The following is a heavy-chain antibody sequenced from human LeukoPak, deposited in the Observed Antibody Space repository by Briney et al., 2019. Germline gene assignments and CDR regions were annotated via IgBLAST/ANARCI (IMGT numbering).Heavy chain of an antibody. Sequence: SETLSLTCTVSGAYINNYYWTWIRQPAAQGLEWIGRLHATESAIYNPSLTGRGTMSLDTSKAQLSLPLTSVTAADSAVYYCASLSSGAAFDVWGQGTVVTVSS. D-gene: IGHD3-22*01. J-gene: IGHJ3*01. CDR3: ASLSSGAAFDV. V-gene: IGHV4-4*07. CDR2: LHATESA. CDR1: GAYINNYY.